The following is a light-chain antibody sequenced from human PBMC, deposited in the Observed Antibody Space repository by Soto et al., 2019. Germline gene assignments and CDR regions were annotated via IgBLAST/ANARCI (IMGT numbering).Light chain of an antibody. Sequence: EVVLTQSPVTLSLSPGERATLSCRASQSVGSPYLAWYQQKPGQPPRLLIYGASNRAPDIPDRFIGSGSGTEFTLTIARLAPEDFGMYYCHQYGNSPFTFGPGTKVDV. CDR2: GAS. V-gene: IGKV3-20*01. J-gene: IGKJ3*01. CDR3: HQYGNSPFT. CDR1: QSVGSPY.